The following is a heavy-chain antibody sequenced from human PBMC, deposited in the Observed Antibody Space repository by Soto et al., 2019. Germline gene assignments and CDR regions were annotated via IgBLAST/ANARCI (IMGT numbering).Heavy chain of an antibody. CDR2: VKSKVDGETI. CDR3: AADLPDWGAYAFDY. D-gene: IGHD3-16*01. J-gene: IGHJ4*02. Sequence: ESGGGLVEPGGSLRLSCAASGFTFNGAWMNWVRRGPGKGLEWVGRVKSKVDGETIDYAAPVKGRFTISRDDSRNTVYLQMNSLSTEDTAMYYCAADLPDWGAYAFDYWGQGALVTVSS. CDR1: GFTFNGAW. V-gene: IGHV3-15*07.